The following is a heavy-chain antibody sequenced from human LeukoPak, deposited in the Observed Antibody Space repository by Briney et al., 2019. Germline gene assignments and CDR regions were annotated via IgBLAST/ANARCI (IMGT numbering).Heavy chain of an antibody. CDR1: GGTFSSYA. J-gene: IGHJ4*02. Sequence: ASVKVSCKASGGTFSSYAISWVRQAPGQGLEWMGRIIPILGIANYAQKFQGRVTITADKSTSTAFMELSSLRSEDTAVYYCATAPYGSASFDYWGQGTLVTVSS. CDR3: ATAPYGSASFDY. V-gene: IGHV1-69*04. D-gene: IGHD3-10*01. CDR2: IIPILGIA.